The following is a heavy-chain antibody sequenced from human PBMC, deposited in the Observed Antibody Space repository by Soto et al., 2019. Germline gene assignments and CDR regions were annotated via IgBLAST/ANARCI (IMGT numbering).Heavy chain of an antibody. Sequence: ASVKVSCKASGYTFTSYGISWVRQAPGQGLEWMGWISAYNGNTNYAQKLQGRVTMTTDTSTSTAYMELRSLRSDDTAVYYCARTDDNSSGYPGWFDPWGQGTLVTVSS. CDR1: GYTFTSYG. J-gene: IGHJ5*02. V-gene: IGHV1-18*01. D-gene: IGHD3-22*01. CDR3: ARTDDNSSGYPGWFDP. CDR2: ISAYNGNT.